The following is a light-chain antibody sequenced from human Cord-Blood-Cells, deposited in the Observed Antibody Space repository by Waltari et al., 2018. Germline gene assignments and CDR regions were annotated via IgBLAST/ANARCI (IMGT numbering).Light chain of an antibody. V-gene: IGKV1-39*01. J-gene: IGKJ3*01. CDR2: AAS. CDR3: QQSYSTPFT. CDR1: QSISSY. Sequence: DITMTQSPSSLSASVGDRATITCRASQSISSYLNWYQQKPGKAPKLRIYAASSLQSGVPSRFSGSGSGTDFTLTISSLQPEDFATYYCQQSYSTPFTFGPGTKVDIK.